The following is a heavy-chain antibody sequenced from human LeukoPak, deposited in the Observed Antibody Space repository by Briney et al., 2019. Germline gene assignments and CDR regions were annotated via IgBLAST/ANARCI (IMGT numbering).Heavy chain of an antibody. Sequence: QTLSLTCAISGDSVSSNSAAWNWIRRSPSRGLEWLGRTYYRSKWYNDYAVSVKSRITINPDTSKNQFSLQLNSVTPEDTAVYYCARDRWELPITGFDPWGQGTLVTVSS. CDR3: ARDRWELPITGFDP. CDR2: TYYRSKWYN. V-gene: IGHV6-1*01. D-gene: IGHD1-26*01. CDR1: GDSVSSNSAA. J-gene: IGHJ5*02.